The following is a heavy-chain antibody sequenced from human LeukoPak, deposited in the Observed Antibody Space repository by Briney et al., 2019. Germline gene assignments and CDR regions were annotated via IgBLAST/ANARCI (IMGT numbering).Heavy chain of an antibody. CDR1: GYSISSGYY. Sequence: SETLSLTCAVSGYSISSGYYWGWIRQPPGKGLGWIGSIYHSGSTYYNPSLKSRVTISVDTSKNQFSLKLSSVTAADTAVYYCARDHDILTGYSDYWGQGTLVTVSS. D-gene: IGHD3-9*01. V-gene: IGHV4-38-2*02. CDR3: ARDHDILTGYSDY. CDR2: IYHSGST. J-gene: IGHJ4*02.